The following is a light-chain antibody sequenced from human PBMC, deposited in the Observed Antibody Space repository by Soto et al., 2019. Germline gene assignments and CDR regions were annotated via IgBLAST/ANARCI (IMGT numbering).Light chain of an antibody. J-gene: IGKJ1*01. V-gene: IGKV3-11*01. CDR1: QSVSSL. Sequence: EIVLTQSPATLSLSPGDKAMLSCRASQSVSSLLAWYQQKPGQAPRLLIYDASNRAPGIPARFSGSGSGTDFTLTISSLEPEDVAVYYCQQRNNWPLTFGQGTKVEIK. CDR3: QQRNNWPLT. CDR2: DAS.